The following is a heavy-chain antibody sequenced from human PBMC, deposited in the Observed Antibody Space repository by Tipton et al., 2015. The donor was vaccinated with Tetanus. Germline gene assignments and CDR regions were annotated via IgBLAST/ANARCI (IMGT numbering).Heavy chain of an antibody. D-gene: IGHD4-11*01. CDR3: ARGPTVTTAHYYYGMDV. CDR1: GYTFTSYY. V-gene: IGHV1-46*01. Sequence: QLVQSGAEVKKPGASVEVSCKASGYTFTSYYMHWVRQAPGQGLEWMGIINPSGGSTSCAQKFQGRVTMTRDTSTSTVYMELSSLRSEDTAVYYCARGPTVTTAHYYYGMDVWGQGTTVTVSS. CDR2: INPSGGST. J-gene: IGHJ6*02.